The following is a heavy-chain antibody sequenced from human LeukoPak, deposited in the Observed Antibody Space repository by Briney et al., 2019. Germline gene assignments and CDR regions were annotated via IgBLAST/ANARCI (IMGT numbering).Heavy chain of an antibody. Sequence: SETLSLTCSVSGGSISSYYWSWLRQPPGKGLEWIGYIFYSGRTSYNPSLKSRVTISVDTSKNHFSLTLSSVTAADTAVYYCARGQKYISGYTVTELGSRYFDYWGQGTLVTVSS. V-gene: IGHV4-59*01. CDR2: IFYSGRT. CDR1: GGSISSYY. J-gene: IGHJ4*02. D-gene: IGHD5-18*01. CDR3: ARGQKYISGYTVTELGSRYFDY.